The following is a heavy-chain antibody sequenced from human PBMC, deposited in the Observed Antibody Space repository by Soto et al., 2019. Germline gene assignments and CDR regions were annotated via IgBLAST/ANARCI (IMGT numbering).Heavy chain of an antibody. V-gene: IGHV3-23*01. D-gene: IGHD5-12*01. CDR3: ARDKGSGYDYVLDY. CDR1: GFTFSSYA. CDR2: ISGSGGST. Sequence: PGGSLRLSCAASGFTFSSYAMSWVRQAPGKGLEWVSAISGSGGSTYYADSVKGRFTISRDNSKNTLYLQMNSLRAEDTAVYYCARDKGSGYDYVLDYWGQGTLVTVSS. J-gene: IGHJ4*02.